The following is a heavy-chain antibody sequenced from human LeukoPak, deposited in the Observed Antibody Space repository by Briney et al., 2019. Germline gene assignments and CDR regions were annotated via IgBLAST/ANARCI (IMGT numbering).Heavy chain of an antibody. CDR2: IRYDGSNK. CDR1: GFTFSSYG. V-gene: IGHV3-30*02. Sequence: GGSLRLSCAASGFTFSSYGMHWVRQAPGKGLEWVAFIRYDGSNKYYADSVKGRFTISRDNSKNTLYLQMNSLRAEDTAVYYCAKVRRGYCSGGSCYGMDYWGQGTLVTVSS. J-gene: IGHJ4*02. CDR3: AKVRRGYCSGGSCYGMDY. D-gene: IGHD2-15*01.